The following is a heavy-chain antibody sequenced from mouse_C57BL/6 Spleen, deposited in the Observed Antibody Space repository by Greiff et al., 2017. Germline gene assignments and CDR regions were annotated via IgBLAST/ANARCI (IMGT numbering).Heavy chain of an antibody. V-gene: IGHV5-17*01. CDR1: GFTFSDYG. J-gene: IGHJ3*01. CDR3: ASDGYFSWFAY. CDR2: ISSGSSTI. D-gene: IGHD2-3*01. Sequence: EVKLMESGGGLVKPGGSLKLSCAASGFTFSDYGMHWVRQAPEKGLEWVAYISSGSSTIYYADTVKGRFTISRDNAKNTLFLQMTSLRSEDTAMYYCASDGYFSWFAYWGQGTLVTVSA.